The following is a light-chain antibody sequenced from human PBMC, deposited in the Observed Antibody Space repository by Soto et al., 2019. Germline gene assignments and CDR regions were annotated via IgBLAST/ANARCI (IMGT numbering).Light chain of an antibody. J-gene: IGLJ3*02. CDR2: GTT. V-gene: IGLV1-40*01. CDR3: QSYDTSLSGAWV. Sequence: QSVLTQPPSVSGAPGQRITISCNGSPSNIGAGFDVHWYQQFPGTAPKLLIYGTTSLPSGVPDRFSGSQSGTSASLAITGLQAGDEADYYCQSYDTSLSGAWVFGGGTKLTVL. CDR1: PSNIGAGFD.